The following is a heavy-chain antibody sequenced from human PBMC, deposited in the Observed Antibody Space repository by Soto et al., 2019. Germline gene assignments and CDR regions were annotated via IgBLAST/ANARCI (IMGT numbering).Heavy chain of an antibody. V-gene: IGHV1-3*01. J-gene: IGHJ4*02. Sequence: QVHLVQSGAEVKKPGASVKVSCKTSGYTFTNNVIHWVRQAPGERLAWMGWVNAGNDNTKWSREFQGRLTLTKDTSATTAYMELSSLTSEDTAIYFCAREVPYGYSRFDYWGQGTLVTVSS. D-gene: IGHD5-18*01. CDR3: AREVPYGYSRFDY. CDR2: VNAGNDNT. CDR1: GYTFTNNV.